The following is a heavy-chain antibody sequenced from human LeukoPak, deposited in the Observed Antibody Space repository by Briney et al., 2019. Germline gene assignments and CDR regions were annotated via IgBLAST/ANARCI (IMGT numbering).Heavy chain of an antibody. CDR1: GGSFSGYY. CDR3: ARAPPFDY. CDR2: INHSGST. V-gene: IGHV4-34*01. J-gene: IGHJ4*02. Sequence: PSETLSLTCAVCGGSFSGYYWSWIRQPPGKGLEWIGEINHSGSTNYNPSLKSRVTISVDTSKNQFSLKLSSVTAADTAVYYCARAPPFDYWGQGTQVTVSS.